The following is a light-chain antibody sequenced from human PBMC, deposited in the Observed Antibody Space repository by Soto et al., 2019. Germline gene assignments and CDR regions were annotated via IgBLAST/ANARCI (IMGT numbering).Light chain of an antibody. V-gene: IGLV2-14*01. J-gene: IGLJ2*01. Sequence: QSALTQPASVSGSPGQSITISCTGTSNDIGANNYVSWYQHHPGKAPKILIYEAANRPSGVSHRFSGSKSANTASLTISGLQAEDEAEYCCTSYTSTSTLVFGGGTKLTVL. CDR2: EAA. CDR1: SNDIGANNY. CDR3: TSYTSTSTLV.